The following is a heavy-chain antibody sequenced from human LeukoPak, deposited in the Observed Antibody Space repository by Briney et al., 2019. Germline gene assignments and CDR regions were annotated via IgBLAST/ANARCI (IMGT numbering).Heavy chain of an antibody. J-gene: IGHJ4*02. D-gene: IGHD3-16*01. Sequence: GGSLRLSCAASGFTFSSYAMSWVRQAPGKGLEWVSVIYSGGSIKYADSVKGRFTISRDNSKNKLYLQMNSLRDKDTDVYYCAKEAPLGGGIDYWGQGTLVTVSS. CDR3: AKEAPLGGGIDY. CDR1: GFTFSSYA. CDR2: IYSGGSI. V-gene: IGHV3-66*01.